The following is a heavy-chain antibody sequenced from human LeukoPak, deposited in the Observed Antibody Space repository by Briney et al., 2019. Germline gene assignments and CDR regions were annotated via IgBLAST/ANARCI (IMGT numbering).Heavy chain of an antibody. J-gene: IGHJ5*02. D-gene: IGHD3-22*01. CDR2: IIPIFGTA. V-gene: IGHV1-69*13. CDR3: ARGYYDSSGSNNWFDP. CDR1: GGTFSSYA. Sequence: SVKVSCKASGGTFSSYAIGWVRQAPGQGLEWMGGIIPIFGTANYAQKFQGRVTITADESTSTAYMELSSLRSEDTAVYYCARGYYDSSGSNNWFDPWGQGTLVTVSS.